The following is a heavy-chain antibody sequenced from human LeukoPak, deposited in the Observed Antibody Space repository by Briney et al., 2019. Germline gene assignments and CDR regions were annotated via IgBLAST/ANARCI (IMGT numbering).Heavy chain of an antibody. D-gene: IGHD1-26*01. CDR3: ARGDVGATAVPFDP. J-gene: IGHJ5*02. CDR2: INHSGST. CDR1: GGSFSGYY. V-gene: IGHV4-34*01. Sequence: PSETLSLTCAVYGGSFSGYYWSWIRQPPGKGLEWIGEINHSGSTNYNPSLKSRVTISVDTSKNQFSLKLTSVTAADTAVYYCARGDVGATAVPFDPWGQGNLVTVSS.